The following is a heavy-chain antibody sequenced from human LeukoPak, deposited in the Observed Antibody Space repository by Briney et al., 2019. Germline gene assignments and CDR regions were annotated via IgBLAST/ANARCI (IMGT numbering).Heavy chain of an antibody. V-gene: IGHV4-59*01. CDR1: GGSISSYH. D-gene: IGHD1-26*01. Sequence: SETLSLTCTVSGGSISSYHWSWIRQPPGKGLEWIGYIYYSGSTNYNPSLKSRVTISVDTSKNQFSLKLSSVTAADTAVYYCARVRGSRELHWFDYWGQGTLVTVSS. CDR3: ARVRGSRELHWFDY. J-gene: IGHJ4*02. CDR2: IYYSGST.